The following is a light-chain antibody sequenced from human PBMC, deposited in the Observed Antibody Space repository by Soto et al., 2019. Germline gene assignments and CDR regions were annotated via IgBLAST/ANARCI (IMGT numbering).Light chain of an antibody. CDR2: GTS. CDR1: QSVSSNY. J-gene: IGKJ2*01. Sequence: EIVVTQSPGTLSLSLGERATLSCRASQSVSSNYVAWYQQKPGQAPRLLIYGTSRRAAGIPGRFSASGSGTDFSLTISRLEPEDFAVYYCQHYGSSPPDTFGQGTKVEIK. V-gene: IGKV3-20*01. CDR3: QHYGSSPPDT.